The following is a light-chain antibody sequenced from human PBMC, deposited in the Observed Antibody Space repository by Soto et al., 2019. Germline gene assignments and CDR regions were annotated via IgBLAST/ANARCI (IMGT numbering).Light chain of an antibody. Sequence: EIVLTQSPGTLSLSPGDRAALSCRASETVSSDFLAWYQQKPGQAPRLLIYGASTRATGIPVRFSGSGSGTEFTLTISSLQSEDFAVYYCQQYNKWPSITFGQGTRLEIK. J-gene: IGKJ5*01. CDR1: ETVSSD. CDR2: GAS. CDR3: QQYNKWPSIT. V-gene: IGKV3-15*01.